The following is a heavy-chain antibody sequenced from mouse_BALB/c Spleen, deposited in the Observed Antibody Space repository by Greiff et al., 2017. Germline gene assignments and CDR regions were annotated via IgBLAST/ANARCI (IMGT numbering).Heavy chain of an antibody. CDR3: AKSYDSGQYYAMDY. Sequence: VKLQESGPGLVAPSQSLSITCTVSGFSLTSYDVSWVRQPPGKGLEWLGVIWGDGSTNYHSALISRLSISKYNSKSQVFLKMNSLQTDDTATYDCAKSYDSGQYYAMDYWGQGTSGTVSS. J-gene: IGHJ4*01. V-gene: IGHV2-3*01. D-gene: IGHD2-4*01. CDR1: GFSLTSYD. CDR2: IWGDGST.